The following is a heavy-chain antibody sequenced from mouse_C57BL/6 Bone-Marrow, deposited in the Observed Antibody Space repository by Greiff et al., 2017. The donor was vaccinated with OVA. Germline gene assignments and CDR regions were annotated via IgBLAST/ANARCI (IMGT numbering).Heavy chain of an antibody. CDR2: IDPETGCT. J-gene: IGHJ4*01. D-gene: IGHD2-5*01. CDR1: GYTFTDYE. Sequence: QVQLQQSGAELVRPGASVTLSCKASGYTFTDYEMHWVKQTPVHGLEWIGAIDPETGCTAYNEKFKGKAILTADKSSSTAYMEISSLTSEDSAVYYCTRGYSNSYAMDYGGRGTAVTVTA. CDR3: TRGYSNSYAMDY. V-gene: IGHV1-15*01.